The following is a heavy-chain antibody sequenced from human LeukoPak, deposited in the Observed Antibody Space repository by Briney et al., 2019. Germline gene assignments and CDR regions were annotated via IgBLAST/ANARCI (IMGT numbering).Heavy chain of an antibody. CDR2: ISSSSSTI. Sequence: PGGSLRLSCAASGLTISSYSINWGRQAPGKGLRLVSYISSSSSTIYYADSVKGRFTISRDNAKNSLYLQMNSPRAEDTAVYYCARALWFGETFPAYWGQGTLVTVSS. CDR1: GLTISSYS. CDR3: ARALWFGETFPAY. D-gene: IGHD3-10*01. V-gene: IGHV3-48*01. J-gene: IGHJ4*02.